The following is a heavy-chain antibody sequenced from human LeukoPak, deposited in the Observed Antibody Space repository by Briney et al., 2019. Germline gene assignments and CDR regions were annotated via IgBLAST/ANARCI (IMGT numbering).Heavy chain of an antibody. J-gene: IGHJ4*02. CDR1: GGTFSSYA. D-gene: IGHD3-22*01. Sequence: SVTVSCTASGGTFSSYAISWVRRAPGQGLEWMGGIIPIFGTANYAQKFQGRVTITADESTSTAYMELSSLRSEDTAVYYCASVTVDYYDSSGYYYGDYWGQGTLVTVSS. CDR3: ASVTVDYYDSSGYYYGDY. V-gene: IGHV1-69*13. CDR2: IIPIFGTA.